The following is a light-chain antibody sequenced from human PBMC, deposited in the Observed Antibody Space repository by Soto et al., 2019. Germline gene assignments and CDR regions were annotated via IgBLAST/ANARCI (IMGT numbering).Light chain of an antibody. J-gene: IGKJ1*01. CDR2: GAS. CDR1: QSVDSRY. V-gene: IGKV3-20*01. Sequence: EIVLTQSPGTLSLSPGERATLSCRASQSVDSRYLAWYQQKPGQAPRLLIYGASTRATGIPDRFSGSGSGRDFTLTISRPEPEDFAVYFCQQYGRTFGQGTKVDIK. CDR3: QQYGRT.